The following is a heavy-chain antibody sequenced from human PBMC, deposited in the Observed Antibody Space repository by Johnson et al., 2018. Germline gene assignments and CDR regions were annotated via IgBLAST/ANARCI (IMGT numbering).Heavy chain of an antibody. Sequence: QVQLGQAGAEVKKPGSSVKVSCKASGGTFSSSVISWVRQAPGQGLEWMGGIIPLFGTASYAQKFQGRVTITADESTSTAYMELSSLRAEDTAVYYCARGSDDSRGTDAFDIWAKGQWSPSLQ. D-gene: IGHD3-22*01. J-gene: IGHJ3*02. CDR1: GGTFSSSV. CDR3: ARGSDDSRGTDAFDI. CDR2: IIPLFGTA. V-gene: IGHV1-69*01.